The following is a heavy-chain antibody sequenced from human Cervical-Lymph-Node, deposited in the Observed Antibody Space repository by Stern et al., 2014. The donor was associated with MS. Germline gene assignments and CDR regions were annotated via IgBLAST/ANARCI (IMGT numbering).Heavy chain of an antibody. CDR3: AKGRRDGNVYHYEDY. D-gene: IGHD3-16*01. V-gene: IGHV3-30*18. Sequence: QVQLVQSGGGVVLPGRSLRLSCTASGFTFSNHGMHWVRQTPGEGLEWVAAISNDGGTKNHADSAKGRFTISRENSKNKMYLQMSSLRTEDTAVYYCAKGRRDGNVYHYEDYWGQGTLVTVSS. J-gene: IGHJ4*02. CDR2: ISNDGGTK. CDR1: GFTFSNHG.